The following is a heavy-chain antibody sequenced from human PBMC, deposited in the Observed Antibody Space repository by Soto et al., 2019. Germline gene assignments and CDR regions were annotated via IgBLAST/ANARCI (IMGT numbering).Heavy chain of an antibody. CDR1: GYTFTSYD. J-gene: IGHJ4*02. CDR3: ARGPQDILDH. CDR2: MNPNSGNT. D-gene: IGHD2-15*01. Sequence: QVQLVQSGAEVKKPGASVKVSCKASGYTFTSYDINWVRQATGQGLEWMGWMNPNSGNTGYAQKFEGRVTMTRNTSISPAYMGLSSPRSEDTAGYYCARGPQDILDHWGQGTLVTVPS. V-gene: IGHV1-8*01.